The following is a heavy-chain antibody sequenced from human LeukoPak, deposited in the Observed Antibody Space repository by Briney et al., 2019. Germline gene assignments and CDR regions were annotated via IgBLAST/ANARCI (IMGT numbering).Heavy chain of an antibody. Sequence: GGSLRLSCAASGFTFSSYWMTWVRQAPGKGLEWVANIKRDGSEKHYVDSVKGRFTISRDNAKNSLYLQMNSLRAEDTAVYYCARDRYCGSTSCYHGDFDYWGQGTLVTVSS. CDR3: ARDRYCGSTSCYHGDFDY. CDR1: GFTFSSYW. J-gene: IGHJ4*02. CDR2: IKRDGSEK. D-gene: IGHD2-2*01. V-gene: IGHV3-7*01.